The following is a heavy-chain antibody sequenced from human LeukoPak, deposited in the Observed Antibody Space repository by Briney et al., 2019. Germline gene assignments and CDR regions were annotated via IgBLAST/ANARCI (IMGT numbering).Heavy chain of an antibody. Sequence: PGGSLRLSCAASGFTFSSYAMSWVRQAPGKGLEWVSAISGSGGSTYYADSVKGRFTISRDNSKNTLYLQMNSPRAEDTAVYYCAKAPIAVAWGYYFDYWGQGTLVTVSS. CDR2: ISGSGGST. D-gene: IGHD6-19*01. CDR1: GFTFSSYA. CDR3: AKAPIAVAWGYYFDY. V-gene: IGHV3-23*01. J-gene: IGHJ4*02.